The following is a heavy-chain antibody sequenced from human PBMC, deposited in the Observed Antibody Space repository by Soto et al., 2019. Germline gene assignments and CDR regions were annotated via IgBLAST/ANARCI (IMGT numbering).Heavy chain of an antibody. CDR3: AREYSIAAAGVYYYGMDV. CDR2: ILSYGGTT. CDR1: GFTLSGFV. J-gene: IGHJ6*02. D-gene: IGHD6-13*01. Sequence: PGGSLRLSCAASGFTLSGFVVSWVRQAPGKGLEWVSTILSYGGTTFYADSVKGRFTISRDTSMNTLFLQMNSLRAEDTAVYYCAREYSIAAAGVYYYGMDVWGQGTTVTVSS. V-gene: IGHV3-23*01.